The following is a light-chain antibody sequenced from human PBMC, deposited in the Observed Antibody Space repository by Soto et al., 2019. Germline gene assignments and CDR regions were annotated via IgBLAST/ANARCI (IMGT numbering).Light chain of an antibody. CDR3: QQRSNWQYT. CDR1: QSVSGY. CDR2: DTS. Sequence: ELVLTQSPATLSLSPGERATLSCRASQSVSGYSAWYQQKPGQAPRLLIYDTSNRATGTPARFSGSGSGTDFTLTISGLEPEDFAVYYCQQRSNWQYTFGLGTRLEIK. V-gene: IGKV3-11*01. J-gene: IGKJ2*01.